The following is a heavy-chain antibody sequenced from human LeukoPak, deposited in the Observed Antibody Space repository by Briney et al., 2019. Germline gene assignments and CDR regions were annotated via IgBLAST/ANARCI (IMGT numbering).Heavy chain of an antibody. D-gene: IGHD6-13*01. CDR2: VSSDGSST. V-gene: IGHV3-74*01. Sequence: PGGSLRLSCAASGFSFSIYWMHWVRQAQGKGLAWVSRVSSDGSSTSYADSVKGRFTISRDNARNTLFLQMNSLRAEDTAVYYCATLAAADTDYWGQGTLVTVSS. CDR3: ATLAAADTDY. CDR1: GFSFSIYW. J-gene: IGHJ4*02.